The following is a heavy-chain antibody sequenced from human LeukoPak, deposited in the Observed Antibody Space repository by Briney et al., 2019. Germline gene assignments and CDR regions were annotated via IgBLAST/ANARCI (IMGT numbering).Heavy chain of an antibody. D-gene: IGHD5-18*01. CDR2: IYYSGST. CDR1: GGSISGSSYY. CDR3: ARGGRLQLWQQPNAFDI. Sequence: SETLSLTCTVSGGSISGSSYYWGWIRQPPGKGLEWIGSIYYSGSTNYNPSLKSRVTISVDTSKNQFSLKLTSVTAADTAVYYCARGGRLQLWQQPNAFDIWGQGTMVTVSS. V-gene: IGHV4-39*07. J-gene: IGHJ3*02.